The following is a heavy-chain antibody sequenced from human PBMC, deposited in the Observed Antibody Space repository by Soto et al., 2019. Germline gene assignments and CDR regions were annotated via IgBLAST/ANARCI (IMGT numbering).Heavy chain of an antibody. CDR3: ARAYGGGSYHLHYYYGMDV. D-gene: IGHD1-26*01. Sequence: GGSLRLSCAASGFTFSSYGMHWVRQAPGKGLEWVAVIWYDGSNKYYADSVKGRFTISRDNSKNTLYLQMNSLRAEDTAVYYCARAYGGGSYHLHYYYGMDVWGQGTTVTVSS. CDR1: GFTFSSYG. V-gene: IGHV3-33*01. CDR2: IWYDGSNK. J-gene: IGHJ6*02.